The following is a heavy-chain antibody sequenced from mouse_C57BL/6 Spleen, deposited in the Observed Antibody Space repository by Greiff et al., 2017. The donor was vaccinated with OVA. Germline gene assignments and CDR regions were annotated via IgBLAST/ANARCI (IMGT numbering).Heavy chain of an antibody. Sequence: VQLKESGGGLVKPGGSLKLSCAASGFTFSDYGMHWVRQAPEKGLEWVAYISSGSSTIYYADTVKGRFTISRDNAKNTLFLQMTSLRSEDTAMYYCARGLDYSNYDWYFDVWGTGTTVTVSS. CDR2: ISSGSSTI. CDR1: GFTFSDYG. V-gene: IGHV5-17*01. D-gene: IGHD2-5*01. CDR3: ARGLDYSNYDWYFDV. J-gene: IGHJ1*03.